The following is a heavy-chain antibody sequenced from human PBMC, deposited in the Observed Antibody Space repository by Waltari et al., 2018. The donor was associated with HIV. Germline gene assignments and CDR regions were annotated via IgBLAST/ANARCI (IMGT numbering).Heavy chain of an antibody. J-gene: IGHJ6*02. CDR1: EFTVNTNY. CDR2: IYSGGST. CDR3: ARLGYCSGGRCGYYYYYAMDV. V-gene: IGHV3-66*02. D-gene: IGHD2-15*01. Sequence: EVQLVESGGDLVQPGGSLTLSCEASEFTVNTNYMSWVRQASGKGLEWVSVIYSGGSTYYADSVKGRFTISRDNSKNTLYLHMSSLRAEDTAVYFCARLGYCSGGRCGYYYYYAMDVWGQGTTVTVTS.